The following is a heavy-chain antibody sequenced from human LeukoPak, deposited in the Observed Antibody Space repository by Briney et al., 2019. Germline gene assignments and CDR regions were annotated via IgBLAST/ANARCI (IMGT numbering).Heavy chain of an antibody. CDR3: ARDRYYYDSSGYSNFDY. CDR1: GYTFTGHY. CDR2: INPNSGGT. V-gene: IGHV1-2*02. J-gene: IGHJ4*02. Sequence: GASVKVSCKASGYTFTGHYMHWVRQAPGQGLEWMGWINPNSGGTNYAQKFQGRVTMTRDTSISTAYMELSRLRSDDTAVYYCARDRYYYDSSGYSNFDYWGQGTLVTVSS. D-gene: IGHD3-22*01.